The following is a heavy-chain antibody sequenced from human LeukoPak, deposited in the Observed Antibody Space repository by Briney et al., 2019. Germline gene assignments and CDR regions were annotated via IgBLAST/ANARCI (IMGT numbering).Heavy chain of an antibody. CDR3: ARGGYSSTLYGRYQH. Sequence: GGSLRLSCAASGFTFSSYSMNWVRQAPGKGLEWVSSVSSSSSYIYYADSVKGRFTISRDNAKNSLYLQMNSLRAEDTAVYYCARGGYSSTLYGRYQHWGQGTLVTVSP. CDR1: GFTFSSYS. J-gene: IGHJ1*01. CDR2: VSSSSSYI. D-gene: IGHD6-13*01. V-gene: IGHV3-21*01.